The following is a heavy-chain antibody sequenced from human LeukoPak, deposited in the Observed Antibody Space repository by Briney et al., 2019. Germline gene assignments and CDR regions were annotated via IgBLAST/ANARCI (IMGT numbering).Heavy chain of an antibody. D-gene: IGHD6-13*01. V-gene: IGHV1-69*13. CDR1: GGTFSSYA. CDR3: ARAGIPAAGTLDY. CDR2: IIPIFGTA. Sequence: ASVKVSCKASGGTFSSYAISWVRQAPGHGLEWMGGIIPIFGTANYAQKFQGRVTITADESTSTAYMELRSLRSEDTAVYYCARAGIPAAGTLDYWGQGTLVTVSS. J-gene: IGHJ4*02.